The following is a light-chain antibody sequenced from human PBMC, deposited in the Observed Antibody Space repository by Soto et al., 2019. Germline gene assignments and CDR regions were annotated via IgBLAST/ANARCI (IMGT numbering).Light chain of an antibody. J-gene: IGLJ1*01. CDR2: SNN. CDR3: AAGDDSLNGYV. Sequence: VLTQPPSASGTPGRRVVISCSGSSSNIGSNTVNWYQQLPGTAPKLLIYSNNHRPSGVPDRFSGSKSGTSASLAISGLQSDDEADYYCAAGDDSLNGYVFATGTKVTVL. CDR1: SSNIGSNT. V-gene: IGLV1-44*01.